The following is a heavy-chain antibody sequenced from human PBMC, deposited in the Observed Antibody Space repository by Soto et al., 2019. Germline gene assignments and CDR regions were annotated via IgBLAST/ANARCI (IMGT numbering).Heavy chain of an antibody. CDR3: AKDHDFWSGYPDYFDY. D-gene: IGHD3-3*01. J-gene: IGHJ4*02. V-gene: IGHV3-21*04. Sequence: SHRHSCAACEFTFSSGSMNWIRKAPGKGLEWVSSISSSSSYIYYADSVKGRFTISRDNSKNTLYLQMNSLRAEDTAVYYCAKDHDFWSGYPDYFDYWGQGTLVTVSS. CDR1: EFTFSSGS. CDR2: ISSSSSYI.